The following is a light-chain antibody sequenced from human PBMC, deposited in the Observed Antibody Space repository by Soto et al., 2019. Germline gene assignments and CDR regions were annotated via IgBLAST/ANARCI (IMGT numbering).Light chain of an antibody. CDR3: SSYTSSSTYV. J-gene: IGLJ1*01. CDR2: EVS. V-gene: IGLV2-18*02. Sequence: QSVLAPRPSVSGSPGQSVTISYPGTSRDVGSYNRVSWYQQPPGTAPKLMIYEVSNRPSGVPDRFSGSKSGNTASLTISGLQAEDEADYYCSSYTSSSTYVFGTGTKVTVL. CDR1: SRDVGSYNR.